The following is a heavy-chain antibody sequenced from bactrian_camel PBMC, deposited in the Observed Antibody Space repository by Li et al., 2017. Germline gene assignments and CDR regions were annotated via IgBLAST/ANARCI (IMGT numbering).Heavy chain of an antibody. D-gene: IGHD7*01. J-gene: IGHJ4*01. Sequence: VQLVESGGGLVQPGGSLRLSCAASEFTFSSYVMRWVRQAPGKGLEWVSTINSGGGTYYADSVKGRFTISRDNAKNTLYLQMNSLKTEDTAVYYCVADLGPPTRVFDDRDYWGQGTQVTVS. V-gene: IGHV3S40*01. CDR1: EFTFSSYV. CDR3: VADLGPPTRVFDDRDY. CDR2: INSGGGT.